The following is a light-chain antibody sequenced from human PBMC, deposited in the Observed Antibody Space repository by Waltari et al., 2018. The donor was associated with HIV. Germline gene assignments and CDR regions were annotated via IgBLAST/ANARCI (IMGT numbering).Light chain of an antibody. CDR2: EVS. J-gene: IGLJ3*02. CDR1: SSDL. V-gene: IGLV2-23*02. CDR3: CSYAGSSTWV. Sequence: QSALTQPASVSGSPGQSLPISCTGTSSDLVSCYQQHPGKAPTVLIYEVSKRPSGVSNRFSGSKSGNTASLTISGLQAEDEADYYCCSYAGSSTWVFGGGTKLTVL.